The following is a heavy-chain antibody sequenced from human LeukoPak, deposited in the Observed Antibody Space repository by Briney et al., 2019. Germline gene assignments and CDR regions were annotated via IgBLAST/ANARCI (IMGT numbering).Heavy chain of an antibody. V-gene: IGHV3-30*02. CDR3: AKDILAAGLFFDY. D-gene: IGHD6-13*01. CDR1: GFTFSSYG. J-gene: IGHJ4*02. Sequence: PGGSLRLSCAASGFTFSSYGMHWVRQAPGKGLEWVAFIRYDGSNKYYADSVKGRFTISRDNSKNTLYLQVNSLRAEDTAVYYCAKDILAAGLFFDYWGQGILVTVSS. CDR2: IRYDGSNK.